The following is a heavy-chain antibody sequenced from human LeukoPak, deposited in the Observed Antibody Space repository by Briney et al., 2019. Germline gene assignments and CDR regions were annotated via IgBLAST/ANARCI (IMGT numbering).Heavy chain of an antibody. CDR1: GGSISSYY. V-gene: IGHV4-59*01. D-gene: IGHD6-13*01. CDR3: ARVGKAAAGISYYYYYMDV. CDR2: IYYSGST. J-gene: IGHJ6*03. Sequence: KPSETLSLTCTVSGGSISSYYWSWIRQPPGKGLEWIGYIYYSGSTNYNPSLKSRVTISVDTSKNQFSLKLSSVTAADTAVYYCARVGKAAAGISYYYYYMDVWGKGTTVTVSS.